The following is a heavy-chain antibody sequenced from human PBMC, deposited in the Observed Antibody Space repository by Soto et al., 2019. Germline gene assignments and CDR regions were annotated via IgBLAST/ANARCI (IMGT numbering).Heavy chain of an antibody. D-gene: IGHD3-22*01. Sequence: SETQSLTCTVSGGSISSSSYYWGWIRQPPGKGLEWIGSIYYSGSTYYNPSLKSRVTISVDTSKNQFSLKLSSVTAADTAVYYCARLVYDNRVYRPGWGQGTLVTVSS. V-gene: IGHV4-39*01. J-gene: IGHJ4*02. CDR3: ARLVYDNRVYRPG. CDR2: IYYSGST. CDR1: GGSISSSSYY.